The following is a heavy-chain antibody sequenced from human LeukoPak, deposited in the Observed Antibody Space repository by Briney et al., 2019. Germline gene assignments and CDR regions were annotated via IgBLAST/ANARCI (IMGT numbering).Heavy chain of an antibody. Sequence: GASVKVSCKASGYTFSTYPINWVRQAPGQGLEWMGWINTNTGSPTYAQGLTGRFVFSLDTSVSTAFLQINSLKAEDTAVYYCARDFGYCSSTSCNDDGGDWGQGTLVTVSS. J-gene: IGHJ4*02. CDR2: INTNTGSP. CDR3: ARDFGYCSSTSCNDDGGD. D-gene: IGHD2-2*01. CDR1: GYTFSTYP. V-gene: IGHV7-4-1*02.